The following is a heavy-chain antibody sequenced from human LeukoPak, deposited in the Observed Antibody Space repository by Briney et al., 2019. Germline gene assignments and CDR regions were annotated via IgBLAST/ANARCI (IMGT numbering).Heavy chain of an antibody. V-gene: IGHV3-23*01. J-gene: IGHJ4*02. CDR2: ISGTGDSI. CDR3: AKDPRGGYSGSWYFDY. Sequence: GGSLRPSCSASGFTFSSYVLSCVRQAPGKGLEWVSAISGTGDSIYYADSVKGRFTISRDNSKNTLYLQMNSLTAEDTAVYYCAKDPRGGYSGSWYFDYWGQGTLVTVSS. CDR1: GFTFSSYV. D-gene: IGHD5-12*01.